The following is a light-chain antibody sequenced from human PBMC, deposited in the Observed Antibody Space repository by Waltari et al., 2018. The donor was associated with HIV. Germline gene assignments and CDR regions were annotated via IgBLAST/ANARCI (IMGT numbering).Light chain of an antibody. CDR1: QGLGTK. CDR3: LQLSNFPFT. Sequence: DIRLTQSPSLLSASGGDRVSITCRSSQGLGTKLAWFQQKAGKVTNLLIYSASTLHVGVPSRFSGSGSGTEFTLTIDNLQPEDFATYYCLQLSNFPFTFGQGTKLAIK. J-gene: IGKJ2*01. V-gene: IGKV1-9*01. CDR2: SAS.